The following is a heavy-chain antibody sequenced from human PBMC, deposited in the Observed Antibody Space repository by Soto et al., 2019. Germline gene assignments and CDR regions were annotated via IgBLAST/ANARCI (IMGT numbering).Heavy chain of an antibody. D-gene: IGHD1-26*01. V-gene: IGHV3-23*01. Sequence: PGGSLRLSCAASGFTFTNYAMIWVRQAPGRGLEWVSVISASGGTTNYADSVKGRFTISRDKSQNTLYLQMNSLRAEDTAVYYCARGGSYHPLDSFDYWCQATLVTVSS. CDR2: ISASGGTT. J-gene: IGHJ4*02. CDR3: ARGGSYHPLDSFDY. CDR1: GFTFTNYA.